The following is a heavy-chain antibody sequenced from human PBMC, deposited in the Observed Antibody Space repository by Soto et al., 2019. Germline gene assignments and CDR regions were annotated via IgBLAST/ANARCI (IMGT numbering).Heavy chain of an antibody. CDR3: ARVHGVDTAMAYFDY. V-gene: IGHV1-69*13. J-gene: IGHJ4*02. D-gene: IGHD5-18*01. CDR2: IIPIFGTA. CDR1: GGTFSSYA. Sequence: SVKVCCTTSGGTFSSYAIRWVRQAPGQGLEWMGGIIPIFGTANYAQKLQGRVTITADESTSTAYMELSRLRSEDTAVYYCARVHGVDTAMAYFDYWGQGTLVTFSS.